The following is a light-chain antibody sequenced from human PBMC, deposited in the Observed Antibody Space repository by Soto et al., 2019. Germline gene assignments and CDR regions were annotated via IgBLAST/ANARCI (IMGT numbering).Light chain of an antibody. V-gene: IGKV4-1*01. CDR1: QSVLYSSNNKNY. J-gene: IGKJ4*01. CDR3: QQYYTAPLT. Sequence: DIVMTQSPDSLAVSLGERATINCKSSQSVLYSSNNKNYLAWYQQKPGQPPKLLIYWASTRESGVPDRFSGSGSGTDFTHTISSLQAADVAFYYCQQYYTAPLTFGGGTKVEIK. CDR2: WAS.